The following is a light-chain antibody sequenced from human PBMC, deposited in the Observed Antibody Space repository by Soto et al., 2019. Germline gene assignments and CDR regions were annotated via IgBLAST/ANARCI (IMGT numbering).Light chain of an antibody. Sequence: EIVLTQSPGTLSLSPGERATLSCRASQSVSSSYLVWHQQKPGQAPRLLIYAASRRATGSPDRFSGSGSGTDFTLTISRLEPEDVAVYYCQQYGSSPGKFGQGTK. CDR3: QQYGSSPGK. J-gene: IGKJ1*01. CDR2: AAS. V-gene: IGKV3-20*01. CDR1: QSVSSSY.